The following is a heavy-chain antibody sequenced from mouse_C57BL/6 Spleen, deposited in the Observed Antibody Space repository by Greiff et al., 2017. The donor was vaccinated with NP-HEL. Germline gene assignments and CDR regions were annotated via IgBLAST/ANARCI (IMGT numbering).Heavy chain of an antibody. CDR3: ARKGDWEDFDY. CDR1: GFSLTSYG. Sequence: QVQLKESGPGLVQPSQSLSITCTVSGFSLTSYGVHWVRQSPGKGLEWLGVIWSGGSTDYTAAFISRLSISKDNSKSQVFFKMNSLQADDTAIYYCARKGDWEDFDYWGQGTTLTVSS. V-gene: IGHV2-2*01. D-gene: IGHD4-1*01. J-gene: IGHJ2*01. CDR2: IWSGGST.